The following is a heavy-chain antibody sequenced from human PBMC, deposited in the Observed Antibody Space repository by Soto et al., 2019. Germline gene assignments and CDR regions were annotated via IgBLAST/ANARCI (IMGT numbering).Heavy chain of an antibody. CDR2: VFDGGST. V-gene: IGHV4-59*08. J-gene: IGHJ2*01. Sequence: QVQLQESGPGLVKPSETLSLTCTVSGASIGTYSWSWIRQSPGRGLEWIGYVFDGGSTNYNPSLKSRVTISRDKPKNQFSLKLSSVTATDTGVYYCARRGSISWYCYFDLWGRGTLVTVSS. CDR1: GASIGTYS. CDR3: ARRGSISWYCYFDL. D-gene: IGHD2-2*01.